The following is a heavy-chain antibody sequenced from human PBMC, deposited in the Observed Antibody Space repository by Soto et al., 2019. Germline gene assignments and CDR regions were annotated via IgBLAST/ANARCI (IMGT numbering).Heavy chain of an antibody. CDR2: IKSRADGGPT. D-gene: IGHD6-19*01. Sequence: EVQLVESGGGLVKPGGSLRLSCAASGFTFTKAWMTWVRQTPGKGLEWVGRIKSRADGGPTDYAASVKDRFIISRDDSNDTLYLHMNRLKTDDTAVYYCTTASQWLPPYSWGQGALVTVSS. CDR3: TTASQWLPPYS. CDR1: GFTFTKAW. V-gene: IGHV3-15*01. J-gene: IGHJ4*02.